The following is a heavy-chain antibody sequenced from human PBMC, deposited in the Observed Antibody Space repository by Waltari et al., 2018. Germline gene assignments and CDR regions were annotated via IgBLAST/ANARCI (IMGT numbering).Heavy chain of an antibody. CDR2: MNPNSGNT. D-gene: IGHD2-2*01. CDR3: ARNCLSHQPLQTYYYYYYMDV. CDR1: GYTFTSYD. J-gene: IGHJ6*03. Sequence: QVQLVQSGAEVKKPGASVKVSCKASGYTFTSYDINWVRQATGQGLEWMGWMNPNSGNTGYAQKFQGRVTMTRNTSISTAYMELSSLRSEDTAVYYCARNCLSHQPLQTYYYYYYMDVWGKGTTVTVSS. V-gene: IGHV1-8*01.